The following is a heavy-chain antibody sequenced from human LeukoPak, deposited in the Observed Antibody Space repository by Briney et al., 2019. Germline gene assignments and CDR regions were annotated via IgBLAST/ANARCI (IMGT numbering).Heavy chain of an antibody. Sequence: GGSLRLSCAASGFTFSSYAMHWVRQAPGKGLEWVAVISYDGSNKYYADSVKGRFTISRDNSKNTLYLQMNSLRAEDTAVYYCARDNGFGGLFPVYYFDYWGQGTLVTVSS. CDR3: ARDNGFGGLFPVYYFDY. CDR2: ISYDGSNK. J-gene: IGHJ4*02. CDR1: GFTFSSYA. D-gene: IGHD3-10*01. V-gene: IGHV3-30-3*01.